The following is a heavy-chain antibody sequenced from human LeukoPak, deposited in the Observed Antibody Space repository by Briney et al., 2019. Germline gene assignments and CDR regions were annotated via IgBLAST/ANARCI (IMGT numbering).Heavy chain of an antibody. D-gene: IGHD2-15*01. CDR1: GYTFTSYG. CDR3: ARGRYCSGGSCYHDWFDP. V-gene: IGHV1-18*01. J-gene: IGHJ5*02. CDR2: ISAYNVNT. Sequence: AAVKVSCKASGYTFTSYGISGVRQAPGQGLGWMGWISAYNVNTNYAQKLQGRVTMTADTSTSTAYMELRSLRSDDTAVYYCARGRYCSGGSCYHDWFDPWGQGTLVTVSS.